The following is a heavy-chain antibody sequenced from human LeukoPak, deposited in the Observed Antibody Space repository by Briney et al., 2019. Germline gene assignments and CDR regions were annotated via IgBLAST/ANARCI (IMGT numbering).Heavy chain of an antibody. CDR1: GFTFSSYW. V-gene: IGHV3-7*01. J-gene: IGHJ4*02. Sequence: GGSLRLSCAASGFTFSSYWMSWVRQAPGKGLEWVANIKPDGSEKYYVDSVKGRFTISRDNAKNSLYLQINNLRAEDTAVFYCATGYCTSTTCYRSRFDYWGQGTLVTVSS. CDR2: IKPDGSEK. CDR3: ATGYCTSTTCYRSRFDY. D-gene: IGHD2-2*01.